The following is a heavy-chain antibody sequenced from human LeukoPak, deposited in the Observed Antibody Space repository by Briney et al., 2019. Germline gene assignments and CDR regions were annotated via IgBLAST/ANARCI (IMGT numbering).Heavy chain of an antibody. CDR3: ARDRTSSWYSPTPPFDY. Sequence: GASVTVSCKASVYTFTSYGISWVRQAPGQGLEWMGWISAYNGNTNYAQKLQGRVTMTTDTSTSTAYMELRSLRSDDTAVYYCARDRTSSWYSPTPPFDYWGQGTLVTVSS. J-gene: IGHJ4*02. V-gene: IGHV1-18*01. D-gene: IGHD6-13*01. CDR2: ISAYNGNT. CDR1: VYTFTSYG.